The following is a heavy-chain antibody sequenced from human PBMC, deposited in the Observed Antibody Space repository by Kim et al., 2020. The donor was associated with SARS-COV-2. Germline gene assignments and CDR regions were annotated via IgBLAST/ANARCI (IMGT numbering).Heavy chain of an antibody. V-gene: IGHV1-69*04. Sequence: SVKVSCKASGGTFSSYAISWVRQAPGQGLEWMGRIIPILGIANYAQKFQGRVTITADKSTSTAYMELSSLRSEDTAVYYCARDKPVAPKLEQKNWFDPWGQGTLVTVSS. CDR3: ARDKPVAPKLEQKNWFDP. D-gene: IGHD1-1*01. CDR2: IIPILGIA. CDR1: GGTFSSYA. J-gene: IGHJ5*02.